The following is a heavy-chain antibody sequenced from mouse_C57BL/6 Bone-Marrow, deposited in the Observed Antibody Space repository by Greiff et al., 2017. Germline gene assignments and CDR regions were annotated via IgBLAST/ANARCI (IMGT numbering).Heavy chain of an antibody. V-gene: IGHV1-85*01. CDR1: GYTFTSYD. J-gene: IGHJ2*01. Sequence: VKLVESGPELVKPGASVKLSCKASGYTFTSYDINWVQQRPGQGLEWIGWIYPRDGSTKYNEKFKGKDTLTVDTSSSTAYMERHSLTSEDSAVYFCARGYFYWGQGTTLTVAS. D-gene: IGHD2-3*01. CDR3: ARGYFY. CDR2: IYPRDGST.